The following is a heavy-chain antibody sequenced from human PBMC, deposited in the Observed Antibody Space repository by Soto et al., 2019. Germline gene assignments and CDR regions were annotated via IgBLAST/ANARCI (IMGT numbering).Heavy chain of an antibody. Sequence: SSETLSLTCTVFGGSISSGGYYWSWIRQHPGKGLEWIGYIYYSGSTYYNPSLKSRVTISVDTSKNQFSLKLSSVTAADTAVYYCARVVVDLYYYGMDVWGQGTTVTVSS. CDR1: GGSISSGGYY. J-gene: IGHJ6*02. V-gene: IGHV4-31*03. CDR2: IYYSGST. D-gene: IGHD5-12*01. CDR3: ARVVVDLYYYGMDV.